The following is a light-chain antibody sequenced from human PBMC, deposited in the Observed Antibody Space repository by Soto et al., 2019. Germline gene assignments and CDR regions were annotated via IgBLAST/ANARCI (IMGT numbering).Light chain of an antibody. CDR1: ESVSKW. CDR3: QQYNSYSWT. CDR2: DAS. V-gene: IGKV1-5*01. J-gene: IGKJ1*01. Sequence: DIQMTQSPSFLSASVGDKVTITCRATESVSKWLVWYQEKPGNPPRPLIYDASTLESGVPSRFSGSGSGTEFTLTISSLQADDFAIYYCQQYNSYSWTFGQGTKVDI.